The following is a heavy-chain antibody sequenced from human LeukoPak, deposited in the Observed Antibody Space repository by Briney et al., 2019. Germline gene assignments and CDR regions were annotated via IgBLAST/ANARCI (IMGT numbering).Heavy chain of an antibody. CDR2: ITDNGGST. D-gene: IGHD5-18*01. V-gene: IGHV3-23*01. Sequence: GGCLRLSCATSGFTFSSYAMSWVRQAPGKGLEWVSAITDNGGSTVYADYVKRRFTIARDNSKNTLYLQMNTLRADDTAVYYCAKDSLGGYAYGRGVFDIWGQGTMVSVSS. CDR1: GFTFSSYA. J-gene: IGHJ3*02. CDR3: AKDSLGGYAYGRGVFDI.